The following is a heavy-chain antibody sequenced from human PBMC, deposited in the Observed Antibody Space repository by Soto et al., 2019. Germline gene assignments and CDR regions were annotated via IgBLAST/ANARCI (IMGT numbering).Heavy chain of an antibody. Sequence: PGGSLRLSCAGSGFSFRSFSMNWVRQAPGKGLEWVSFISTSSNYIYYADSVKGRFTISRDNAKNSLYLQMDSLRAEDTAVYFCAADYSTWSNFDYWGRGTLVTVSS. D-gene: IGHD6-13*01. CDR1: GFSFRSFS. J-gene: IGHJ4*02. CDR3: AADYSTWSNFDY. CDR2: ISTSSNYI. V-gene: IGHV3-21*01.